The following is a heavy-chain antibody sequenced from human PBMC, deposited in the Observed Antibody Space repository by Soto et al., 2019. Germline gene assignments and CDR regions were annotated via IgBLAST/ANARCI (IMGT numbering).Heavy chain of an antibody. Sequence: EVQLVESGGGLVKPGGSLRLSCAASGFTFSNAWMSWVRHAPGKGLEWVGRIKSKTEGGTTDYAAPVKGRFTISRDDSKNTLYVQMNSLRTEDTAVYYCTSPAEENDYWGQGTLVTVSS. V-gene: IGHV3-15*01. J-gene: IGHJ4*02. CDR1: GFTFSNAW. CDR3: TSPAEENDY. CDR2: IKSKTEGGTT.